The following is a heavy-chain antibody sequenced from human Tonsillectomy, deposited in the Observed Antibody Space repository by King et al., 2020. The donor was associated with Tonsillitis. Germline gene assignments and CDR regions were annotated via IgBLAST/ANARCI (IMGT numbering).Heavy chain of an antibody. J-gene: IGHJ4*02. CDR1: GFTFSSYW. CDR2: IKQDGREK. CDR3: ASLSMYSNSRVPGD. D-gene: IGHD6-13*01. Sequence: VQLVESGGGLVQPGGSLRLSCAASGFTFSSYWMSWVRQAPGKGLEWVANIKQDGREKYYVDSVKGRFTNSRDNAKNSLYLQMNSLRAEDTAVYYCASLSMYSNSRVPGDWGQGTLVTVSS. V-gene: IGHV3-7*01.